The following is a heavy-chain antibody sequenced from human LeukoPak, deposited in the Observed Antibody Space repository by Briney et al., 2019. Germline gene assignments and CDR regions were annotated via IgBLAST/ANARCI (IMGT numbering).Heavy chain of an antibody. CDR2: IIPIFGTA. CDR3: ARGIYDSSGYYPSL. CDR1: EGTFSSYA. J-gene: IGHJ4*02. V-gene: IGHV1-69*13. Sequence: GASVKVSCKASEGTFSSYAISWVRQAPGQGLEWMGGIIPIFGTANYAQKFQGRVTITADESTSTAYMELSSLRSEDTAVYYCARGIYDSSGYYPSLWGQGTLVTVSS. D-gene: IGHD3-22*01.